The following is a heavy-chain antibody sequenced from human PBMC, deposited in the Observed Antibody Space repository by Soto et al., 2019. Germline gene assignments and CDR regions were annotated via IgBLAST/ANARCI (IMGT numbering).Heavy chain of an antibody. J-gene: IGHJ4*02. V-gene: IGHV3-21*06. CDR2: ISSTTNYI. Sequence: EVQLVESGGGLVKPGGSLRLSCAASGVTFTRYSMNWVRPAPGKGLEWVSSISSTTNYIYYGDSMKGRFTISRDNAKNSLYLEMSSLRAEDTAVYYCARESEDLTSNFDYWGQGTLVTVSS. CDR3: ARESEDLTSNFDY. CDR1: GVTFTRYS.